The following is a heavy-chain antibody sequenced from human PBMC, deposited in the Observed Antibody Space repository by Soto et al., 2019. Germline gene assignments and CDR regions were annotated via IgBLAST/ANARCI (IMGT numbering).Heavy chain of an antibody. Sequence: GGSLRLSCAASGFTFSSYSMNWVRQAPGKGLEWVSYISSSSSTIYYADSVKGRFTISRDNAKNSLYLQMNSLRAEDTAVYYCARAEYYDFWSGYYYWFDPWGQGTLVTVSS. V-gene: IGHV3-48*01. CDR3: ARAEYYDFWSGYYYWFDP. CDR1: GFTFSSYS. J-gene: IGHJ5*02. CDR2: ISSSSSTI. D-gene: IGHD3-3*01.